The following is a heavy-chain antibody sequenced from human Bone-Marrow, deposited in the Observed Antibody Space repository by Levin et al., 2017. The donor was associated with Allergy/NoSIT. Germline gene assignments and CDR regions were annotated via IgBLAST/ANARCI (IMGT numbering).Heavy chain of an antibody. V-gene: IGHV3-30*18. J-gene: IGHJ6*02. D-gene: IGHD2-2*01. Sequence: QTGGSLRLSCAASGFAFSNYGIHWVRQAPGKGLEWVAVMSYDGTNKYYADSVKGRFSISRDNSRYTVYLQRNSLRVGDTAVYYCAKDLVHYCSSLTCYLGGYGMDVWGQGAKVTVSS. CDR2: MSYDGTNK. CDR1: GFAFSNYG. CDR3: AKDLVHYCSSLTCYLGGYGMDV.